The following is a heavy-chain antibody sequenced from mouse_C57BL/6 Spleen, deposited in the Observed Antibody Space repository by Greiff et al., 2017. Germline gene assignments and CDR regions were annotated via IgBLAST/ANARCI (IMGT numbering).Heavy chain of an antibody. CDR2: IDPSDSYT. Sequence: QVQLQQPGAELVMPGASVKLSCKASGYTFTSYWMHWVKQRPGQGLEWIGEIDPSDSYTNYNQKFKGKSTLTIDKSSSTAYMQLSSLTSEDSAVYYCARRDDGYFDYWGQGTTRTVSS. V-gene: IGHV1-69*01. J-gene: IGHJ2*01. D-gene: IGHD2-3*01. CDR1: GYTFTSYW. CDR3: ARRDDGYFDY.